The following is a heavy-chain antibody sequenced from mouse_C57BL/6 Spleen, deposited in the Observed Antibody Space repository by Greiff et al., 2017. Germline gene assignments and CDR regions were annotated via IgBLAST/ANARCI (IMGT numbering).Heavy chain of an antibody. V-gene: IGHV1-78*01. J-gene: IGHJ1*03. CDR2: IYPRDGST. CDR1: GYTFTDHT. Sequence: QVQLQQSDAELVKPGASVKISCKVSGYTFTDHTIHWMKQRPEQGLEWIGYIYPRDGSTKYNEKFKGQATLTADKSSSTAYMQLNHLTSEDSAVYYCARGDGYYWYFDVWGTGTTVTVSS. CDR3: ARGDGYYWYFDV. D-gene: IGHD2-3*01.